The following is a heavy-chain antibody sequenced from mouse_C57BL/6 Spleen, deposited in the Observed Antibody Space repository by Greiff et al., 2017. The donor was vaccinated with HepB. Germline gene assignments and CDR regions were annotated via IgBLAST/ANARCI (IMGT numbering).Heavy chain of an antibody. CDR1: GYAFTNYL. CDR3: ARSGSSGYPDY. CDR2: INPGSGGT. J-gene: IGHJ2*01. V-gene: IGHV1-54*01. Sequence: QVQLKESGAELVRPGTSVKVSCKASGYAFTNYLIEWVKQRPGQGLEWIGVINPGSGGTNYNEKFKGKATLTADKSSSTAYMQLSSLTSEDSAVYFCARSGSSGYPDYWGQGTTLTVSS. D-gene: IGHD3-2*02.